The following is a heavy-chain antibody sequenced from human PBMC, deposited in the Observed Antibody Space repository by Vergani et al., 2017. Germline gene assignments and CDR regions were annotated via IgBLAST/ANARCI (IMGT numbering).Heavy chain of an antibody. CDR2: ISSSGSTI. V-gene: IGHV3-48*03. Sequence: EVQLVESGGGLVQPGGSLRLSCAASGFTFSSYEMNWVRQAPGKGLEWVSYISSSGSTIYYADSVKGRFTISRDNAKNSLYLQMNSLRAEDTAVYYCARDITGTARYYWGQGTLVTVSS. CDR1: GFTFSSYE. D-gene: IGHD1-7*01. CDR3: ARDITGTARYY. J-gene: IGHJ4*02.